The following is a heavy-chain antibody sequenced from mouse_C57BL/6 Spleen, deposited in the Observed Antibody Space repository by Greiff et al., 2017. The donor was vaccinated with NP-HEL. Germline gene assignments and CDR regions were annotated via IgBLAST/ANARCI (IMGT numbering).Heavy chain of an antibody. CDR2: INPNNGGT. D-gene: IGHD1-1*01. CDR3: ARSITTVHYYFDY. Sequence: EVQLQQSGPELVKPGASVKISCKASGYTFTDYYMNWVKQSHGKSIEWIGDINPNNGGTSYNQKFKGTATLTVDKSSSTAYMELRSLTSEDSAVYYCARSITTVHYYFDYWGQGTTLTVSS. V-gene: IGHV1-26*01. CDR1: GYTFTDYY. J-gene: IGHJ2*01.